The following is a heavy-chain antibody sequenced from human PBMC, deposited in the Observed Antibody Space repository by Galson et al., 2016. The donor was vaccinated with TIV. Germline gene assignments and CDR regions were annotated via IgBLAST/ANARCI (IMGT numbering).Heavy chain of an antibody. CDR3: ARSRLGRAVNIFGVVVIAGWFGP. CDR1: GYTFTIHP. CDR2: INTGNADT. J-gene: IGHJ5*02. Sequence: SVKVSCKASGYTFTIHPIHWMRQAPGQRLEWLGLINTGNADTKYSQKFQGRVTFTRDTSARSAYMELSSLRPEDTAVYYCARSRLGRAVNIFGVVVIAGWFGPWGQGTLVSVAS. V-gene: IGHV1-3*04. D-gene: IGHD3-3*02.